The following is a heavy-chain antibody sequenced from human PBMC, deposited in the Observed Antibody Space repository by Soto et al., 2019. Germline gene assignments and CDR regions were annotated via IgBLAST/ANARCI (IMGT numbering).Heavy chain of an antibody. V-gene: IGHV3-23*01. CDR2: ISGSGGST. CDR3: AKSRYSSSWYEVVVDY. Sequence: GGSLRLSCAASGFTFSSYAMSWVRQAPGKGLEWVSAISGSGGSTYYADSVKGRFTISRDNSKNTLYLQMNSLRAEDTAVYYCAKSRYSSSWYEVVVDYWGQGTLVTVSS. D-gene: IGHD6-13*01. J-gene: IGHJ4*02. CDR1: GFTFSSYA.